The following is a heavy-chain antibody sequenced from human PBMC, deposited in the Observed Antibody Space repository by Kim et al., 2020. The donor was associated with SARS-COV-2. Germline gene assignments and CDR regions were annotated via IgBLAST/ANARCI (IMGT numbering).Heavy chain of an antibody. V-gene: IGHV1-3*01. Sequence: ASVKVSCKASGYTFTSYAMHWVRQAPGQRLEWMGWINAGNGNTKYSQKFQGRVTITRDTSASTAYMELSSLRSEDTAVYYCAREWGSSWYLSGLGHYWGQGTLVTVSS. CDR2: INAGNGNT. D-gene: IGHD6-13*01. CDR1: GYTFTSYA. J-gene: IGHJ4*02. CDR3: AREWGSSWYLSGLGHY.